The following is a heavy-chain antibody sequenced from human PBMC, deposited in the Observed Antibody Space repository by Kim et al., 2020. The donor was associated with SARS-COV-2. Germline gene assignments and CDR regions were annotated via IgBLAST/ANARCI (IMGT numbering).Heavy chain of an antibody. J-gene: IGHJ4*01. CDR1: GYTSTKYG. CDR2: ISAYNGNT. V-gene: IGHV1-18*01. Sequence: ASVKVSCKASGYTSTKYGISWVRQAPGQGTEWIGWISAYNGNTNYAQKFQGRVTMTTDTFTTTVYMELRSLRSDDTAVYYCAGSPHYDSSGYKTYFDYWG. D-gene: IGHD3-22*01. CDR3: AGSPHYDSSGYKTYFDY.